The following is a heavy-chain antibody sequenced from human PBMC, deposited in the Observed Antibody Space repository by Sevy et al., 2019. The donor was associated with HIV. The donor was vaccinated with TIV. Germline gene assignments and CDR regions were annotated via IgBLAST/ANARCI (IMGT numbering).Heavy chain of an antibody. CDR3: AKVKIGAVPGSGDFDY. CDR2: ISSSAIST. V-gene: IGHV3-23*01. D-gene: IGHD6-19*01. CDR1: GFTFSKYG. J-gene: IGHJ4*02. Sequence: GGSLRLSCAASGFTFSKYGMCWVRQAPGKGLEWVSFISSSAISTYYADSVKGRFTISRDNSKNALFLQMNRLRAEDTAVYYCAKVKIGAVPGSGDFDYWGQGTLVTVSS.